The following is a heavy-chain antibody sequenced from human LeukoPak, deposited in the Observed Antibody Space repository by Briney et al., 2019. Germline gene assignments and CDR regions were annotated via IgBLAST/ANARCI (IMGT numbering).Heavy chain of an antibody. D-gene: IGHD6-13*01. CDR1: GGSISSYY. CDR2: IYTSGST. J-gene: IGHJ5*02. Sequence: PSETLSLTCTVSGGSISSYYWSWIRQPAGKGLEWIGRIYTSGSTNYNPSLKSRVTMSVDTSKNQFSLKLSSVTAADTAVYYCARVPTFYSSSWPRGDNWFDPLGQGTLVTVSS. V-gene: IGHV4-4*07. CDR3: ARVPTFYSSSWPRGDNWFDP.